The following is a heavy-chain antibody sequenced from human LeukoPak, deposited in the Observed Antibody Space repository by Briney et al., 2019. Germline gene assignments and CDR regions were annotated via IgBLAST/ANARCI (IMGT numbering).Heavy chain of an antibody. J-gene: IGHJ4*02. CDR1: GFTFSSYA. Sequence: GGSLRLSCAASGFTFSSYAMTWVRQAPGKGLEWVSALSGSGGSTYYADSVKGRFTISRDDAKNSLYLQMDSLRVDDTAVYYCASDSSAWGLFDHWGQGVLVTVSS. V-gene: IGHV3-23*01. D-gene: IGHD3-22*01. CDR3: ASDSSAWGLFDH. CDR2: LSGSGGST.